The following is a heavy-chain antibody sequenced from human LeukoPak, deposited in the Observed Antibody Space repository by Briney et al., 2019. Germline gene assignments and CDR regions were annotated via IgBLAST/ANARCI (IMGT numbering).Heavy chain of an antibody. CDR2: ISAYNGNT. D-gene: IGHD1-1*01. Sequence: GASVKVSCKASGYTFTSYGISWVRQAPGQGLEWMGWISAYNGNTNYAQTLQGRVTMTTDTSTSTAYMELRSLRSDDTAVYYCARSLAPGHWKDFDYWGQGTLVTVSS. CDR3: ARSLAPGHWKDFDY. V-gene: IGHV1-18*01. J-gene: IGHJ4*02. CDR1: GYTFTSYG.